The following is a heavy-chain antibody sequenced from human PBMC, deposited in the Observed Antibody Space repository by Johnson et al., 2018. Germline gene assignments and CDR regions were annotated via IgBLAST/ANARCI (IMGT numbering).Heavy chain of an antibody. V-gene: IGHV5-51*01. CDR2: IYPGDSDT. CDR3: ARLEYSSSEGGMDV. Sequence: PGKGLEWMGIIYPGDSDTRYSPSFQGQVTISADQSISTAYLQWSSLKASDTAMYYCARLEYSSSEGGMDVWGQGTTVTVS. J-gene: IGHJ6*02. D-gene: IGHD6-6*01.